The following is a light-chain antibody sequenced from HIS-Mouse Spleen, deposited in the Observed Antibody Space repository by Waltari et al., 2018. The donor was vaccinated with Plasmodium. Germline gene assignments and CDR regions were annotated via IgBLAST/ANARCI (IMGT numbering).Light chain of an antibody. V-gene: IGKV1-5*03. Sequence: DLQMTQSPSTLSASLGHTFTITCRASQSSSSWLAWYQQKPGKAPKLLIYKASSLESGVPSRFSGSGSGTEFTLTISSLQPDDFATYYCQQYNSYSYTFGQGTKLEIK. CDR1: QSSSSW. CDR3: QQYNSYSYT. CDR2: KAS. J-gene: IGKJ2*01.